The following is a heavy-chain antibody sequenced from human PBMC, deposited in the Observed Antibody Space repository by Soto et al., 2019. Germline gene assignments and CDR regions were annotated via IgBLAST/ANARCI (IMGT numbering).Heavy chain of an antibody. D-gene: IGHD6-19*01. CDR2: TYYRSKWYN. V-gene: IGHV6-1*01. CDR3: ARAKWLAPYYYYYGVDV. J-gene: IGHJ6*02. CDR1: GDSVSSNSAA. Sequence: SQTLSLTCAISGDSVSSNSAAWNWIRQSPSRGLEWLGRTYYRSKWYNDYAVSVKSRITINPDTSKNQFSLQLNSVTPEDTAVYYCARAKWLAPYYYYYGVDVWGQGTTVTVSS.